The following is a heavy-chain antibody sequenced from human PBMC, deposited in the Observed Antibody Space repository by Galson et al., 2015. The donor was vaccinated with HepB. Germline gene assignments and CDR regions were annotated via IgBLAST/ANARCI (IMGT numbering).Heavy chain of an antibody. Sequence: SVKVSCKASGYNFNNYGLSWIRQAPGPGLEWMGWFSGYDGSTNYAQKFQGRVTMTAYASTGTAYLGLRDLRSDDTAVYYCARDSRLELRLNNYFSYGMDVWGQGSAVTVSS. J-gene: IGHJ6*02. V-gene: IGHV1-18*01. D-gene: IGHD1-1*01. CDR1: GYNFNNYG. CDR3: ARDSRLELRLNNYFSYGMDV. CDR2: FSGYDGST.